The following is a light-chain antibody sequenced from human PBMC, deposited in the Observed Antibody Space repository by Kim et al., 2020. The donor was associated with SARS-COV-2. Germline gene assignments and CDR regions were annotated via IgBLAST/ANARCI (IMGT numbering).Light chain of an antibody. CDR3: QHYYTYPCT. CDR2: GAS. J-gene: IGKJ3*01. Sequence: AIRMTQSPSSISASTGDRVTITCRASESVSSYLAWYQQKPGRAPDLLIYGASTLQRGVPSRFSGSGSGTEFSLTIRYLQSEDFATYYCQHYYTYPCTFGPGTKVDIK. V-gene: IGKV1-8*01. CDR1: ESVSSY.